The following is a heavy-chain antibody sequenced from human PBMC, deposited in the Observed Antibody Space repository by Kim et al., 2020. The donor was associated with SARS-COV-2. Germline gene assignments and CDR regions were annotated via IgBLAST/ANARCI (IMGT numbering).Heavy chain of an antibody. Sequence: ASVKVSCKASGYTFTSYYMHWVRQAPGQGLEWMGIINPSGGSTSYAQKFQGRVTMTRDTSTSTVYMELSSLRSEDTAVYYCARGADHLSGGYRYYYYGMDVWGQGTTVTVSS. CDR3: ARGADHLSGGYRYYYYGMDV. CDR1: GYTFTSYY. J-gene: IGHJ6*02. V-gene: IGHV1-46*01. CDR2: INPSGGST. D-gene: IGHD1-26*01.